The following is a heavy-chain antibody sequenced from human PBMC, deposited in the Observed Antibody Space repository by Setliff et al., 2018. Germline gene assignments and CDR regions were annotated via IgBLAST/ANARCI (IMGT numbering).Heavy chain of an antibody. CDR2: IYYSGRN. CDR3: ARQKYWSGYYGEGYYYYMDV. J-gene: IGHJ6*03. V-gene: IGHV4-39*01. D-gene: IGHD3-3*01. CDR1: GDSISDISYY. Sequence: AETLSLTCTISGDSISDISYYWGFIRQSPGKGPEWIGSIYYSGRNHYNPSLKSRVTIFADTSKNQFSLLLNSVTAADTAVYYCARQKYWSGYYGEGYYYYMDVWGKGTTVTVSS.